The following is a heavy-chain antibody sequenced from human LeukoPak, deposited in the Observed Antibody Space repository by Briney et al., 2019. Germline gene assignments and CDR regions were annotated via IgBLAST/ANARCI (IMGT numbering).Heavy chain of an antibody. D-gene: IGHD3-10*01. Sequence: GGSLRLSCAASGFTVSSNYMSWVRQAPGKGLEWVSGIYTGGDTYYADSVKDRFTISRDNSKNTLYLQMNSLRAEDTAVYYCTKGLWARVSAARDWGQGTLVTVSS. V-gene: IGHV3-66*01. CDR2: IYTGGDT. CDR3: TKGLWARVSAARD. CDR1: GFTVSSNY. J-gene: IGHJ4*02.